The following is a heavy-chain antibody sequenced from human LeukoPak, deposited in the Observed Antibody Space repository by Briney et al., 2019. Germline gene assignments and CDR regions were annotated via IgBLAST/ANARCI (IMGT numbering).Heavy chain of an antibody. CDR2: ISGSGGST. CDR3: AKDTSSGWYKSLNWFDP. D-gene: IGHD6-19*01. V-gene: IGHV3-23*01. CDR1: GFTFSSYA. Sequence: PGGSLRLSCAASGFTFSSYAMSWVRQAPGKGLEWVSAISGSGGSTYYADSVKGRFTISRDNSKNTLYLQMNSLRAEDTAVYYRAKDTSSGWYKSLNWFDPWGQGTLVTVSS. J-gene: IGHJ5*02.